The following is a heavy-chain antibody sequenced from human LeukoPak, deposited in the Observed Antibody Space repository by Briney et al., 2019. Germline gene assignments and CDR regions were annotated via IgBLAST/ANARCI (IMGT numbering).Heavy chain of an antibody. CDR1: GGSISGYY. Sequence: SEILSLTCAVSGGSISGYYWSWIRQPPGKGLEWIGEINHSGATNYNPSLKSRVTISVDTSKNQFSLKLSSVTAADTAVYYCASSRFGVVTPWITRMDVWGQGTTVTVSS. CDR3: ASSRFGVVTPWITRMDV. J-gene: IGHJ6*02. D-gene: IGHD3-3*02. CDR2: INHSGAT. V-gene: IGHV4-34*01.